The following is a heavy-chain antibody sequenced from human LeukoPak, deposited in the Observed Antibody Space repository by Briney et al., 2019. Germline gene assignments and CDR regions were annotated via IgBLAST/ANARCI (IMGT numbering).Heavy chain of an antibody. D-gene: IGHD6-19*01. Sequence: SETLSLTCTVSGGSISSYYWSWIRQPPGKGLEWIGYIYCSGSTNYNPSLKSRVTISVDTSKNQFSLKLSSVPAADTAVYYCARESAVAGTDYWGQGTLVTVS. J-gene: IGHJ4*02. CDR3: ARESAVAGTDY. V-gene: IGHV4-59*01. CDR1: GGSISSYY. CDR2: IYCSGST.